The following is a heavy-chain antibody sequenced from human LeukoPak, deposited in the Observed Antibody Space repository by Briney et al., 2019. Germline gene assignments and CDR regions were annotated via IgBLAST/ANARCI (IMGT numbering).Heavy chain of an antibody. Sequence: SVKVSCKASGGTFSSYAISWVRQAPGQGLEWMGRIIPIFGTANYAQKFQGRVTITTDESTSTAYMKLSSLRSEDTAVYYCARESPQGIVVVVAENWFDPWGQGTLVTVSS. J-gene: IGHJ5*02. CDR3: ARESPQGIVVVVAENWFDP. D-gene: IGHD2-15*01. V-gene: IGHV1-69*05. CDR1: GGTFSSYA. CDR2: IIPIFGTA.